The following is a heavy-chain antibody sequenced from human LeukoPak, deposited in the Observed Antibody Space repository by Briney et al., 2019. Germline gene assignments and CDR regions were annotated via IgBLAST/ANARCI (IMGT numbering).Heavy chain of an antibody. CDR1: GFTFSSYS. CDR3: VYFDWLLPTVN. D-gene: IGHD3-9*01. J-gene: IGHJ4*02. CDR2: ISSSSSTI. V-gene: IGHV3-48*01. Sequence: GGSLRLSCAASGFTFSSYSMNWVRQAPGKGLEWVSYISSSSSTIYYADSVKGRFTISRDNAKNSLYLQMNSLRAEDTAVYCCVYFDWLLPTVNWGQGTLVTVSS.